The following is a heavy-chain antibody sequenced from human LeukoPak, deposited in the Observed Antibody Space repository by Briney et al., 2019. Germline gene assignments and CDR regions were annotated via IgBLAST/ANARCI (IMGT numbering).Heavy chain of an antibody. D-gene: IGHD1-1*01. J-gene: IGHJ6*03. CDR2: IKSKTDGGTT. Sequence: GGSLRLSCAASGFTFSNAWMSWVRQAPGKGLEWVGRIKSKTDGGTTDYAAPVKGRFTISRDDSKNTLYLQMNGLKTEDTAVYYCARVSQASNGVNYYYYMDVWGKGTTVTVSS. V-gene: IGHV3-15*01. CDR1: GFTFSNAW. CDR3: ARVSQASNGVNYYYYMDV.